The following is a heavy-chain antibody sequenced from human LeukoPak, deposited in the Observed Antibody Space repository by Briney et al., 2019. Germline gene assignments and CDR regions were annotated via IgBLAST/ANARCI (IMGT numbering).Heavy chain of an antibody. CDR3: AKGAYDSSGYYFDY. Sequence: PGRSLRLSCAASGFTFDDYAMHWVRQAPGKGLEWVSGISWNSGSIGYADSVKGRFTISRDNAKNSLYLQMNSLRAEDTALYYCAKGAYDSSGYYFDYWGQGTLVTVSS. CDR2: ISWNSGSI. D-gene: IGHD3-22*01. J-gene: IGHJ4*02. V-gene: IGHV3-9*01. CDR1: GFTFDDYA.